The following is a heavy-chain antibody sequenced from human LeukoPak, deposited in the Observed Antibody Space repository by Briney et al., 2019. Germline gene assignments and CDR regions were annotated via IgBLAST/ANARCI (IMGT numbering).Heavy chain of an antibody. CDR3: AREDSGWYVDY. V-gene: IGHV1-2*02. CDR2: INPNSGGT. J-gene: IGHJ4*02. CDR1: GYTFTGYY. D-gene: IGHD6-19*01. Sequence: ASVKVSCKASGYTFTGYYMHWVRQAPGQGLEWMGWINPNSGGTNHAQKFQGRVTMTRDTSISTAYMELSRLRSDDTAVYYCAREDSGWYVDYWGQGTLVTVSS.